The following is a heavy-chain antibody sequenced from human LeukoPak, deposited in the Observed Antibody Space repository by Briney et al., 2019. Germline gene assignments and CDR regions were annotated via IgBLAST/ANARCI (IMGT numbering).Heavy chain of an antibody. J-gene: IGHJ6*02. Sequence: PGGSLRLSCAASGFTVSSNYMSWVRQAPGKGLEGVSVIYSGGSTYYADSVKGRFTISRDNSTNTLYLQMNSLRAEDTAVYYCARDGRGYCSGGSCYPYYYYGMDVWGQGTTVTVSS. CDR2: IYSGGST. CDR3: ARDGRGYCSGGSCYPYYYYGMDV. CDR1: GFTVSSNY. V-gene: IGHV3-66*01. D-gene: IGHD2-15*01.